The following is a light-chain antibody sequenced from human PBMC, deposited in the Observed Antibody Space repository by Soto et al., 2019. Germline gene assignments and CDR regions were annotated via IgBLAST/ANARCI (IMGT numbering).Light chain of an antibody. Sequence: DIQMTQSPSSLSASVGDRVTITCQASQDINNYLSWYQQKPGKAPELLIYGVSGLQTGVPSRFSGSGSGTDFTFTISSLQPEDIATYYCQQYHNLPLTFGGGTKVEIK. CDR1: QDINNY. CDR3: QQYHNLPLT. CDR2: GVS. V-gene: IGKV1-33*01. J-gene: IGKJ4*01.